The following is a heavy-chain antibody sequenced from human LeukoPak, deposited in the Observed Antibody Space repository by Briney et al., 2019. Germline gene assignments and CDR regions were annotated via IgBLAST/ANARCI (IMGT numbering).Heavy chain of an antibody. V-gene: IGHV4-59*05. CDR2: IYYSGST. CDR1: GGSISSYY. J-gene: IGHJ4*02. D-gene: IGHD6-6*01. Sequence: PSETLSLTCTVSGGSISSYYWSWIRQPPGKGLEWIGSIYYSGSTYYNPSLKSRVTISVDTSKNQFSLKLSSVTAADTAVYYCATQQLEGFDYWGQGTLVTVSS. CDR3: ATQQLEGFDY.